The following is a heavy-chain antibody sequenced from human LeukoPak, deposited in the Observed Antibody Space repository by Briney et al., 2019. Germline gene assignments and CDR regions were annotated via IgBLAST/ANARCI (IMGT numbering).Heavy chain of an antibody. J-gene: IGHJ6*03. CDR2: IYYSGST. Sequence: SETLSLTCTVPGGSISSSSYYWGWIRQPPGKGLEWIGSIYYSGSTYYNPSLKSRVTISVDTSKNQFSLKLSSVTAADTAVYYCARDTLDYSNYDALYYYMDVWGKGTTVTVSS. CDR1: GGSISSSSYY. CDR3: ARDTLDYSNYDALYYYMDV. V-gene: IGHV4-39*02. D-gene: IGHD4-11*01.